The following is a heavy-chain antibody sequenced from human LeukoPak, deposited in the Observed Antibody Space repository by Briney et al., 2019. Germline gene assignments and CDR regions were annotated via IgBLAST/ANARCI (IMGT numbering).Heavy chain of an antibody. CDR2: CYNSGST. Sequence: SQTLSLTCAVSGGSISSGGYSWSCSRQPPGEGQECRGYCYNSGSTYYNPSLKSRVTISVDRSKNQFSLKLSSVTAADTAVYYCARDSGMVRGEAYYYYGMDVWGKGTTVTVSS. CDR3: ARDSGMVRGEAYYYYGMDV. D-gene: IGHD3-10*01. CDR1: GGSISSGGYS. J-gene: IGHJ6*04. V-gene: IGHV4-30-2*01.